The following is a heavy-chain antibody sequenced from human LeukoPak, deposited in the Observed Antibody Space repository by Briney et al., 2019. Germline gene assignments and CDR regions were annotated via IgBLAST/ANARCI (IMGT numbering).Heavy chain of an antibody. CDR1: GGSISSGDYY. J-gene: IGHJ3*02. CDR2: IYYSGST. Sequence: PSETLSLTCTVSGGSISSGDYYWSWIRQPPGKGLEWIGYIYYSGSTYYNPSLKSRVTISVDTSKNQFSLKLSSVTAADTAVYYCARDISLHTDDYGDYSAFDIWGQGTMVTVSS. CDR3: ARDISLHTDDYGDYSAFDI. V-gene: IGHV4-30-4*01. D-gene: IGHD4-17*01.